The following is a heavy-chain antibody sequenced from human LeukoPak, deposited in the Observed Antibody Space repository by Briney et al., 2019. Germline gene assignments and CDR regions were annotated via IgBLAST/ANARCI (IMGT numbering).Heavy chain of an antibody. Sequence: GGSLRLSCAASGFIFSSNAMHWVRQAPGKGLEWVAVISYDGRNKHYPDSVKGRFTISRDISTDTLWLQMDSLRTEDTAVYYCAKGPLRGTAAAIDYWGQGTLVTVSS. CDR2: ISYDGRNK. J-gene: IGHJ4*02. CDR3: AKGPLRGTAAAIDY. CDR1: GFIFSSNA. D-gene: IGHD2-2*01. V-gene: IGHV3-30*04.